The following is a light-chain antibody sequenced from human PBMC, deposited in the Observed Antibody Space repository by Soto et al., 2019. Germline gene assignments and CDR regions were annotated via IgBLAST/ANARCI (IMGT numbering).Light chain of an antibody. CDR1: QGITNC. J-gene: IGKJ4*01. CDR3: QQYGNLPLT. Sequence: DIQMTQSPSSLSSSVGDRVTITCQATQGITNCLYWYHQKPGKAPKLLIYDASTLATGVPARFSGSGSGTDFSFTISRLQPEDLATYYCQQYGNLPLTFGGGTKVEIK. CDR2: DAS. V-gene: IGKV1-33*01.